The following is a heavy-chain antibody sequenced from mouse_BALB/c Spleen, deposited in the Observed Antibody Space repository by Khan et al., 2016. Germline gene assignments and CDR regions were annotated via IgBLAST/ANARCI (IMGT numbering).Heavy chain of an antibody. CDR1: GFDFSRYW. Sequence: EVKLLESGGGLVQPGGSLKLSCAASGFDFSRYWMSWVRQAPGKGLEWIGEINPDSSTINYTPSLKDRFIISRDNAKNTLYLQMRKVRSEDTVLYYCERAGYYGYLVNWGQGTLVTVSA. V-gene: IGHV4-1*02. CDR3: ERAGYYGYLVN. J-gene: IGHJ3*01. CDR2: INPDSSTI. D-gene: IGHD1-1*01.